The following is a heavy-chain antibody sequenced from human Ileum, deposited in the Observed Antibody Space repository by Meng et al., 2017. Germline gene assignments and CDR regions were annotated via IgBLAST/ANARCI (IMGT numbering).Heavy chain of an antibody. Sequence: SCTVSGDSIGSGTYYWSWIRQPAGKGLEWIGRIHTSGSTNYSPSLKSRVTISVDTSKNQFSLKLSSVTAADTAVYYCARDDRWGSAFDIWGHGTMVTVSS. V-gene: IGHV4-61*02. D-gene: IGHD4-23*01. CDR1: GDSIGSGTYY. J-gene: IGHJ3*02. CDR2: IHTSGST. CDR3: ARDDRWGSAFDI.